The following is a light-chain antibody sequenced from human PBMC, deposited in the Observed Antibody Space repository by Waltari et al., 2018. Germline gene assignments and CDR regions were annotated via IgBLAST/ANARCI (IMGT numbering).Light chain of an antibody. Sequence: EIVLTQSPGTLSLSPGERATLSCRASQSVSSNSLAWYQQKPGQAPRLLIYGASSRATGIPDRFSDSGSGTDFTLTISRLEPEDFAVYYCQQYGRLVTFGQGTKVEIK. CDR1: QSVSSNS. V-gene: IGKV3-20*01. J-gene: IGKJ1*01. CDR3: QQYGRLVT. CDR2: GAS.